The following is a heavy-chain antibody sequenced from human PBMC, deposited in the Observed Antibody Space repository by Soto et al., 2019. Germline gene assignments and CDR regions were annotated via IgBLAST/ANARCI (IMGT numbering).Heavy chain of an antibody. CDR3: ARDVLVTAIRPGAFDI. D-gene: IGHD2-21*02. CDR1: GASISSGGHY. V-gene: IGHV4-31*03. CDR2: IYYSGST. Sequence: QVQLQESGPGLVKPSQTLSLICTVSGASISSGGHYWTWIRQHPGKGLEWIGNIYYSGSTYYSPSLKRRVTISIDTSNNQVSLKLSSVTAADTAVYYCARDVLVTAIRPGAFDIWGQGTMVTVSS. J-gene: IGHJ3*02.